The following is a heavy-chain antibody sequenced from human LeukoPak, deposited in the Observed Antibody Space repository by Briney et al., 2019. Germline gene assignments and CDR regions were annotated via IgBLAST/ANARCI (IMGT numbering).Heavy chain of an antibody. CDR1: GFTFSSYS. J-gene: IGHJ4*02. Sequence: GGSLRLSCAASGFTFSSYSMNWVRQAPGKGLEWVSYISSSSSTIYYADSVKGRFTISRDNAKNSLYLQMNSLRAEDTAVYYCARDSAGYDYVWGSSRYWGQGTLVTVSS. V-gene: IGHV3-48*04. CDR3: ARDSAGYDYVWGSSRY. CDR2: ISSSSSTI. D-gene: IGHD3-16*01.